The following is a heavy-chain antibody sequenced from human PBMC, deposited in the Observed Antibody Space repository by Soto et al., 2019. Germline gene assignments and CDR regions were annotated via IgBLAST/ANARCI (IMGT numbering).Heavy chain of an antibody. CDR2: IYYSGGT. CDR1: GGSVSSGSYY. CDR3: ARGGGVTATFDY. J-gene: IGHJ4*02. Sequence: SETLSLTCTVCGGSVSSGSYYWSWIRQPPGKGLEWIGYIYYSGGTNYNPSLKSRVTISVDTSKNQFSLKLSSVTAADTAVYYCARGGGVTATFDYWGQGTLVTVSS. D-gene: IGHD5-18*01. V-gene: IGHV4-61*01.